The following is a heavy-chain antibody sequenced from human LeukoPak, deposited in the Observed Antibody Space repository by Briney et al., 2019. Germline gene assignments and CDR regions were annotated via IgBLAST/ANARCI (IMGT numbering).Heavy chain of an antibody. J-gene: IGHJ4*02. Sequence: GGSLRLSCAASGITVSSNYMSWVRQAPGKGLAWVSVIYGGGSTYYADSVKGRFTISGDTSKNTLYLQMSSLRTEDTAIYYCAQANPAARGVNFDFWGQGTLVTVSS. CDR3: AQANPAARGVNFDF. CDR1: GITVSSNY. D-gene: IGHD3-10*01. CDR2: IYGGGST. V-gene: IGHV3-66*01.